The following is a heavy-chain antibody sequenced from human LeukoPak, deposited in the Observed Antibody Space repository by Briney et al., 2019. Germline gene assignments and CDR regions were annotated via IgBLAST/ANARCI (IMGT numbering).Heavy chain of an antibody. CDR1: GGSISSSSYY. CDR2: IYYSGST. CDR3: ARSTGTNPVDY. D-gene: IGHD1/OR15-1a*01. Sequence: SETLSLTCTVSGGSISSSSYYWGWIRQPPGKGLEWIGSIYYSGSTYYNPSLKSRVTISVDTSKNQFSLKLSYVTAADTAVYYCARSTGTNPVDYWGQGTLVTVSS. J-gene: IGHJ4*02. V-gene: IGHV4-39*01.